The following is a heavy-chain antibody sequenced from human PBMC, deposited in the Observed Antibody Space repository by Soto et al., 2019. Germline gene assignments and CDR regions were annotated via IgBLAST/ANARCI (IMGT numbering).Heavy chain of an antibody. J-gene: IGHJ4*02. CDR3: ARAGYCSGGSCSFRFDY. Sequence: PSETLSLTCTVSGGSVSSGSYYWSWIRQPPGKGLEWIGYIYYSGSTNYNPSLKSRVTISVDTSKNQFSLKLSSVTAADTAVYYCARAGYCSGGSCSFRFDYWGQGTLVTVSS. CDR2: IYYSGST. D-gene: IGHD2-15*01. CDR1: GGSVSSGSYY. V-gene: IGHV4-61*01.